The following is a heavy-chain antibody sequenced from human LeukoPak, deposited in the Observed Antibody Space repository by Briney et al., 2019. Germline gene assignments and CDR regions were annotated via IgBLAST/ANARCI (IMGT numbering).Heavy chain of an antibody. Sequence: SQTLSLTCAISGDSVSSNSAAWTWIRQSPSRGLEWLGRTYYRSKWYNDYAVSVKSRITINPDISKNQFSLQLNSVTPEDTAVYYCARAATAVWFGENWFDPWGQGTLVTVSS. CDR2: TYYRSKWYN. J-gene: IGHJ5*02. CDR3: ARAATAVWFGENWFDP. CDR1: GDSVSSNSAA. V-gene: IGHV6-1*01. D-gene: IGHD3-10*01.